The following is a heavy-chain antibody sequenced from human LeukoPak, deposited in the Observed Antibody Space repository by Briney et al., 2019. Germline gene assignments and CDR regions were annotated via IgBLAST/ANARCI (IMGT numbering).Heavy chain of an antibody. CDR2: ISGSGGST. J-gene: IGHJ4*02. Sequence: PGGSLRLSCAASGFTFSSYAMSWVRQAPGKGLEWVSAISGSGGSTYYADSVKGRFTISGDNSKNTLYLQMNSLRAEDTAVYYCAKGATYYDFWSGYFSYWGQGTLVTVSS. V-gene: IGHV3-23*01. D-gene: IGHD3-3*01. CDR1: GFTFSSYA. CDR3: AKGATYYDFWSGYFSY.